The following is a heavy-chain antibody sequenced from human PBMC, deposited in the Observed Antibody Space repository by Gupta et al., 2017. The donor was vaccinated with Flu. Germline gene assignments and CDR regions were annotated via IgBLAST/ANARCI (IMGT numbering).Heavy chain of an antibody. J-gene: IGHJ3*02. D-gene: IGHD1-1*01. CDR2: VSFSGGRS. CDR1: YA. CDR3: ARGRTGTTVHYVFDI. Sequence: YAMNWVRQVPGKGLEWVSSVSFSGGRSDYTDSVKGRFTISRVDSQNTLYLHMSSLRAEDTALYYCARGRTGTTVHYVFDIWGQGTMVTVSS. V-gene: IGHV3-23*01.